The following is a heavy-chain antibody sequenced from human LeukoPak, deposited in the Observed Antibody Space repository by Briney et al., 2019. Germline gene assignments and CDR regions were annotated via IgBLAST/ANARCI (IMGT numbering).Heavy chain of an antibody. CDR3: ARRVAAPVRVYYYYMDV. Sequence: SETLSLTCAVSGYSISSGYYWGWIRQPPGKGLGWIGSIYHSGSTYYNPSLKSRVTISVDTSKNQFSLKLSSVTAADTAVYYCARRVAAPVRVYYYYMDVWGKGTTVTVSS. CDR1: GYSISSGYY. CDR2: IYHSGST. J-gene: IGHJ6*03. D-gene: IGHD6-6*01. V-gene: IGHV4-38-2*01.